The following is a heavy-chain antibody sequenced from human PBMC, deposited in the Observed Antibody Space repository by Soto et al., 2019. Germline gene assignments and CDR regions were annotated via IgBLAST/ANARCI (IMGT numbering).Heavy chain of an antibody. J-gene: IGHJ5*01. Sequence: SETLSLTCTVSGGSVSSRSYYWSWIRQPPGKGLEWIGHMYYSGTTNYQPSLRSRVTISADTSQNQFSLKLSSVSAADTAVYYCARGLVFAVAISLFESWGQGTLVTVSS. D-gene: IGHD3-3*01. CDR2: MYYSGTT. CDR1: GGSVSSRSYY. V-gene: IGHV4-61*01. CDR3: ARGLVFAVAISLFES.